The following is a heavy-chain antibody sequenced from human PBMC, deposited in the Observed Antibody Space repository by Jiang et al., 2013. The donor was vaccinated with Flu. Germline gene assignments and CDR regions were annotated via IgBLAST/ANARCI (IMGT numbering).Heavy chain of an antibody. D-gene: IGHD6-13*01. CDR2: IYYSGST. CDR1: GGSISSSSYY. V-gene: IGHV4-39*02. Sequence: LLKPSETLSLTCTVSGGSISSSSYYWGWIRQPPGKGLEWIGSIYYSGSTYYNPSLKSRVTISVDTSKNQFSLKLSSVTAADTAVYYCARENGYSSSWPPFDYWGQGTLVTVSS. CDR3: ARENGYSSSWPPFDY. J-gene: IGHJ4*02.